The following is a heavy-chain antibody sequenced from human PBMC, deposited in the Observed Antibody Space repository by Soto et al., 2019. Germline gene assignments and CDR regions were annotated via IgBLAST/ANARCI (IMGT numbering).Heavy chain of an antibody. Sequence: SWIRQPPGKGLEWTGYIYHSGSTYYNPSLKSRVTISVDRSKNQFSLKLSSVTAADTAVYYCARGPPHSHWGQGTLVTVSS. CDR3: ARGPPHSH. CDR2: IYHSGST. J-gene: IGHJ4*02. V-gene: IGHV4-30-2*01. D-gene: IGHD2-21*01.